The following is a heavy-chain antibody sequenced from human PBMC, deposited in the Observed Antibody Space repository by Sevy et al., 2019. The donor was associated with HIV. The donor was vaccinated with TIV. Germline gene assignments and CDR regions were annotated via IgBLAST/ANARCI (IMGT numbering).Heavy chain of an antibody. CDR3: AKDYYGSGSYYHDAFDI. J-gene: IGHJ3*02. V-gene: IGHV3-23*01. CDR2: ISGSGGST. CDR1: GFTFSSYA. D-gene: IGHD3-10*01. Sequence: GGSLRLSCAASGFTFSSYAMSWVRQAPGKGLEWVSAISGSGGSTYYADSVKGRFTISRDNSKNTLYLQMYSLRAEDTAVYYCAKDYYGSGSYYHDAFDIWGQGTMVTVSS.